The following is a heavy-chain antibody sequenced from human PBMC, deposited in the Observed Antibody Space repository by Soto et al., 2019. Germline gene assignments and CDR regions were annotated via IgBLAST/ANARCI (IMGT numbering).Heavy chain of an antibody. V-gene: IGHV1-69*01. D-gene: IGHD2-2*01. CDR3: AISQGSSTSLEIYYYYYYGMDV. Sequence: QVQLVQSGAEVKKPGSSVKVSCKASGGTFSSYAISWVRQAPGQGLEWMGGIIPISETTNYAQKFQGRVTITADESKSTADMELSSLRSEDTAVYYCAISQGSSTSLEIYYYYYYGMDVWGQGTTVTVPS. CDR1: GGTFSSYA. J-gene: IGHJ6*02. CDR2: IIPISETT.